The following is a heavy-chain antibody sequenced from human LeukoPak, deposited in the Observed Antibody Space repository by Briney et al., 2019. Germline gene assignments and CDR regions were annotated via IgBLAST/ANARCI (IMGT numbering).Heavy chain of an antibody. CDR1: GFTFSSYG. V-gene: IGHV3-33*01. CDR3: ARAAYDSSGYLTL. CDR2: IWYDGSNK. Sequence: GGSLRLSCAASGFTFSSYGMHWVRQAPGKGLEWVAVIWYDGSNKYYADSVKGRFTISRDNSKNTLYLQMNSLRAEDTAVYYCARAAYDSSGYLTLWGQGTLVTVSA. J-gene: IGHJ4*02. D-gene: IGHD3-22*01.